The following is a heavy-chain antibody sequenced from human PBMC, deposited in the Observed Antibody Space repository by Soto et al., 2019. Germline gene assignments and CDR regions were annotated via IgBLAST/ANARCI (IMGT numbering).Heavy chain of an antibody. Sequence: EVQLLESGGGLVQPGGSLRLSCAASGLTFNSYAMTWVRQAPGRGREWVSGVDGSGFTSYHADSVKGRFTISRDNSKNTLYLQMNSLRAEDTAVYYCAKALGLYCGGDCFDAFDVWGQGAMVSVSS. V-gene: IGHV3-23*01. CDR3: AKALGLYCGGDCFDAFDV. J-gene: IGHJ3*01. CDR1: GLTFNSYA. D-gene: IGHD2-21*02. CDR2: VDGSGFTS.